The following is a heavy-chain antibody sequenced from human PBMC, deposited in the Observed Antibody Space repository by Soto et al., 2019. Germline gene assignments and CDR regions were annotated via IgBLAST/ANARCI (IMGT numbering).Heavy chain of an antibody. CDR2: TYYRSKWYN. CDR3: ARDQGSSWYFSHYGMDV. V-gene: IGHV6-1*01. CDR1: GDSSSSNSAA. D-gene: IGHD6-13*01. Sequence: QTLSLTCAISGDSSSSNSAAWKWIRQSPSRGLEWLGRTYYRSKWYNDYAVSVKSRITINPDTSKNQFSLQLNSVTPEDTAVYYCARDQGSSWYFSHYGMDVWGQGTTVTVSS. J-gene: IGHJ6*02.